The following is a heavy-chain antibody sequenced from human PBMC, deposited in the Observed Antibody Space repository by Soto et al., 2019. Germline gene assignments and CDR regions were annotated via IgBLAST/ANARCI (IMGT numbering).Heavy chain of an antibody. CDR3: ARGGVEGGDYGWFDP. CDR1: GGTLSSYT. D-gene: IGHD4-17*01. CDR2: IIPILGIA. Sequence: QVQLVQSGAEVKKPGSSVKVSCKASGGTLSSYTISWVRQAPGQGLEWMGRIIPILGIANYAQKFQGRVTITADKSTSTAYMELSSLRSEDTAVYYCARGGVEGGDYGWFDPWGQGTLVTVSS. V-gene: IGHV1-69*02. J-gene: IGHJ5*02.